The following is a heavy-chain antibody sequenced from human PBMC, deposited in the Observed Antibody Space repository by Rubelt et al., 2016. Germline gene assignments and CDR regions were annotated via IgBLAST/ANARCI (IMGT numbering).Heavy chain of an antibody. J-gene: IGHJ4*02. Sequence: QAPGQGLEWMGRIIPILGIANYAQKFQGRVTITADKSTSTAYMELSSLRSEDTAVYYCARPDNWNYDLDYWGQGTLVTVSS. CDR2: IIPILGIA. CDR3: ARPDNWNYDLDY. D-gene: IGHD1-7*01. V-gene: IGHV1-69*02.